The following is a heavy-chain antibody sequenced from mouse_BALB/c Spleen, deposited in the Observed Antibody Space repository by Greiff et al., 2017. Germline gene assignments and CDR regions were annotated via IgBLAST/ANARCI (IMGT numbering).Heavy chain of an antibody. Sequence: VQLQQSGAELVRPGVSVKISCKGSGYTLTDYAMHWVKQSHAKSLEWIGVISTYYGDASYNQKFKGKATMTVDKSSSTAYMELARLTSEDSAIYYCARTYYRYDYYAMDYWGQGTSVTVSS. D-gene: IGHD2-14*01. CDR3: ARTYYRYDYYAMDY. CDR1: GYTLTDYA. CDR2: ISTYYGDA. V-gene: IGHV1S137*01. J-gene: IGHJ4*01.